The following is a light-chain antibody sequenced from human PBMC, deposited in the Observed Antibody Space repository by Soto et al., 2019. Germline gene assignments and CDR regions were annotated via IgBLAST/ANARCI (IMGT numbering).Light chain of an antibody. CDR3: RSYTSSSTQV. CDR1: RSDIGGYNY. J-gene: IGLJ1*01. V-gene: IGLV2-14*03. CDR2: DVT. Sequence: QSALTQPASVSGSPGQSITISCTGTRSDIGGYNYVSWYQQHPGKAPKLMIYDVTNRPSGVSNRFSGSKSGNTASLTISGLQAEDEADYYCRSYTSSSTQVFGTGTKVTVL.